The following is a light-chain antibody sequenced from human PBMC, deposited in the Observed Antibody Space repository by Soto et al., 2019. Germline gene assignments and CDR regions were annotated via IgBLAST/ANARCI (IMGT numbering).Light chain of an antibody. CDR1: ENIRGW. V-gene: IGKV1-5*01. J-gene: IGKJ1*01. CDR2: DAS. Sequence: DVQMTQSPSTLSASVGDTVIITCRASENIRGWLAWYQQKPGKAPKLLISDASRLQGGVPQRFSGRGSGTEFALTVNGLQPDDFATYYCQEYNSYGRAFGHGTKV. CDR3: QEYNSYGRA.